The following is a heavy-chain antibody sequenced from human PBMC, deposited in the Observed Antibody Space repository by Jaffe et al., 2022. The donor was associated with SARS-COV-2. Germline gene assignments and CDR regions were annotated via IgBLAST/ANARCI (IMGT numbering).Heavy chain of an antibody. D-gene: IGHD3-3*01. J-gene: IGHJ6*02. Sequence: QVQLVESGGGVVQPGRSLRLSCAASGFTFSSYAMHWVRQAPGKGLEWVAVISYDGSNKYYADSVKGRFTISRDNSKNTLYLQMNSLRAEDTAVYYCARIDYDFWSDREINGMDVWGQGTTVTVSS. CDR2: ISYDGSNK. V-gene: IGHV3-30-3*01. CDR3: ARIDYDFWSDREINGMDV. CDR1: GFTFSSYA.